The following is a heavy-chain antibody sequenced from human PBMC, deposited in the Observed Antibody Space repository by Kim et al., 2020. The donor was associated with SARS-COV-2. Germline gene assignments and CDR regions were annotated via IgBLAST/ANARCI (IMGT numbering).Heavy chain of an antibody. CDR3: AKEGWDCSSTSCYFDY. D-gene: IGHD2-2*01. J-gene: IGHJ4*02. Sequence: VKSRFTISRDNSKNTLDLQMNSLRAEDTAVYYCAKEGWDCSSTSCYFDYWGQGTLVTVSS. V-gene: IGHV3-23*01.